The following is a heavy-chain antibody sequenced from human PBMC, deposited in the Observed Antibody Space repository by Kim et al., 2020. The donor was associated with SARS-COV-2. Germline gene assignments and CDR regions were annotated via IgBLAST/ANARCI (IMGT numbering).Heavy chain of an antibody. V-gene: IGHV5-51*01. Sequence: YSPSFQGQVTISADKSISTAYLQWSSLKASDTAMYYCATLSLLRLDAFDIWGQGTMVTVSS. J-gene: IGHJ3*02. D-gene: IGHD3-10*01. CDR3: ATLSLLRLDAFDI.